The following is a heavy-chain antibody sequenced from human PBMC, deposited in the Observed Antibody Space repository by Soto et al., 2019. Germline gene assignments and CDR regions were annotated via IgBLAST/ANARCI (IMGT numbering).Heavy chain of an antibody. V-gene: IGHV3-23*01. CDR2: ISVSDAFI. Sequence: LRLSCAASGFNVGAFAVNWVRQAPGKGLEWVSGISVSDAFIYYADSVRGRFSISRDASENILYLQMNSLRVDDTALYYCTRETVAGITGLDYWGPGTLVTVSS. CDR1: GFNVGAFA. D-gene: IGHD1-20*01. CDR3: TRETVAGITGLDY. J-gene: IGHJ4*02.